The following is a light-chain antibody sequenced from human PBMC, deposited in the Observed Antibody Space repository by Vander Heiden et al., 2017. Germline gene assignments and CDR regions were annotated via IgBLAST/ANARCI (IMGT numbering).Light chain of an antibody. V-gene: IGKV1-39*01. CDR1: QSISSY. CDR2: AAS. Sequence: IHMSQSSPSLSVSEGDSITFTSRASQSISSYLDWYQQKPGKAPKLLIYAASSLQSGVPSRFSGSGSGTDFTLTISSLQAEDVATYYCQQSYSTPRTFGEGTKVEIK. J-gene: IGKJ1*01. CDR3: QQSYSTPRT.